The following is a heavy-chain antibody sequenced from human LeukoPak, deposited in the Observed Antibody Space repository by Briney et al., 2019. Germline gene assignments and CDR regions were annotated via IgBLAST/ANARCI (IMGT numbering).Heavy chain of an antibody. J-gene: IGHJ4*02. Sequence: GGSLRLSCAASGFTFTNYAMSWFRQAPGKGLEWVSAITGSGGSTYYADSVKGRFTISKDNSKNTLYLQMNSLRAEDTAIYYCASRYCSGGSCYNRYYFDYWGQGTLVTVSS. CDR3: ASRYCSGGSCYNRYYFDY. CDR2: ITGSGGST. D-gene: IGHD2-15*01. CDR1: GFTFTNYA. V-gene: IGHV3-23*01.